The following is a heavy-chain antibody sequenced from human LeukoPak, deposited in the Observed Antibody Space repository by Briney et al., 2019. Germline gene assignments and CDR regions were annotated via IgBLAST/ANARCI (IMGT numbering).Heavy chain of an antibody. V-gene: IGHV3-15*01. D-gene: IGHD4-17*01. CDR3: TWMATVTTVDV. CDR1: GNYW. Sequence: GGSLRLSCAASGNYWMHWVRQAPGKGLEWVGRLKGRTYTETTDFAAPVKGRFTMSRDDSKNKLYLQMNSLTAEDTAVYYCTWMATVTTVDVWGQGTLVTVSS. J-gene: IGHJ4*02. CDR2: LKGRTYTETT.